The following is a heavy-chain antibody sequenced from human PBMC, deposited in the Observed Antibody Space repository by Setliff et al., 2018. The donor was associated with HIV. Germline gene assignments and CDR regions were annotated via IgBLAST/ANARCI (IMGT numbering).Heavy chain of an antibody. CDR3: ARDRGSGSWSDF. V-gene: IGHV4-61*02. D-gene: IGHD1-26*01. CDR1: GGSITSGSYY. CDR2: FYTSGST. Sequence: SETLSLTCTVSGGSITSGSYYWSWIRQPAGKGLEWIGRFYTSGSTNYNPSLKSRVTMSVDTSKNQFSLKLSSVTAADTAVYYCARDRGSGSWSDFWGQGTLVTVSS. J-gene: IGHJ4*02.